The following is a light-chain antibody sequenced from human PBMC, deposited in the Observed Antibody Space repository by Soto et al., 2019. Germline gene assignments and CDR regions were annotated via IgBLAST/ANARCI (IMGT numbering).Light chain of an antibody. CDR1: QSLLHSNGYNY. CDR2: LGS. CDR3: RQALQPPWT. J-gene: IGKJ1*01. Sequence: DIVMTQSPLSLPVTPGEPDSISCRSSQSLLHSNGYNYLDWYLQKPGQSPQLLIYLGSNRASGVPDRFSGSGSGTDFTLKISRVEAEDVGVYYCRQALQPPWTFGQGTKVEIK. V-gene: IGKV2-28*01.